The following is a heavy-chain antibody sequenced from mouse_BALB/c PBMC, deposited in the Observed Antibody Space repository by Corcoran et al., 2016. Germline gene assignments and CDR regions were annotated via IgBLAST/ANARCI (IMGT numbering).Heavy chain of an antibody. Sequence: QIRLVQSGPELKKPGETVKISCKASGYTFTNYGMNWVKQAPGKGLKWMGWINTYTGEPTFADDFKGRFAFSLETSASTAYLQINNLKNEDTATYFCARYGNYAMDYWGQGTSVTVSS. CDR2: INTYTGEP. CDR1: GYTFTNYG. V-gene: IGHV9-3-1*01. D-gene: IGHD2-1*01. J-gene: IGHJ4*01. CDR3: ARYGNYAMDY.